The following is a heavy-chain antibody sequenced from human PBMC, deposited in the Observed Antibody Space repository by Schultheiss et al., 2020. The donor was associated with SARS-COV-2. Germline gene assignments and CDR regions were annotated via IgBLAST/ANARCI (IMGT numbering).Heavy chain of an antibody. D-gene: IGHD1-26*01. CDR1: GFTFSSYA. Sequence: GGSLRLSCAASGFTFSSYAMHWVRQAPGKGPEWVAVIWYDGSNKNFADSVKGRFTISRDNSKNTLYLQMNSLRAEDTAVYYCAKWVTGSYYYYYGMDVWGQGTTVTVSS. CDR2: IWYDGSNK. J-gene: IGHJ6*02. CDR3: AKWVTGSYYYYYGMDV. V-gene: IGHV3-33*06.